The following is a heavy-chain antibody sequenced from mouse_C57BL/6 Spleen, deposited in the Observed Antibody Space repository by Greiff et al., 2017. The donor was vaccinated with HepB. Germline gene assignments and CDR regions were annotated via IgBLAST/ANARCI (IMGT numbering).Heavy chain of an antibody. CDR1: GYTFTSYW. CDR2: IYPGSGST. V-gene: IGHV1-55*01. CDR3: ARGGGDDGRFAY. D-gene: IGHD2-13*01. Sequence: QVQLQQPGAELVKPGASVKMSCKASGYTFTSYWITWVKQRPGQGLEWIGDIYPGSGSTNYNEKFKSKATLTVDTSSSTAYMQLSSLTSEDSAVYYCARGGGDDGRFAYWGQGTLVTVSA. J-gene: IGHJ3*01.